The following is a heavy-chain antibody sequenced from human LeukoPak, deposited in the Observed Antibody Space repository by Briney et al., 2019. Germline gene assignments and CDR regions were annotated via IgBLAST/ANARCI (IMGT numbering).Heavy chain of an antibody. CDR1: GGSISSGSYY. V-gene: IGHV4-61*02. D-gene: IGHD3-10*01. J-gene: IGHJ6*03. CDR2: IYTSGSA. CDR3: ASSGLQYRSYYYFMDV. Sequence: SETLSLTCTVSGGSISSGSYYWRWIRQPAGKGLEWIGRIYTSGSADYNPALKSRVTISIDTSQSQISLKLSSVTAADTAVYYCASSGLQYRSYYYFMDVWGRGTTVTVSS.